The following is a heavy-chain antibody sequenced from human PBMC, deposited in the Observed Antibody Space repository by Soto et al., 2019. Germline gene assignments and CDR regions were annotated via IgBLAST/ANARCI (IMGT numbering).Heavy chain of an antibody. D-gene: IGHD3-10*01. CDR1: GFTFSTYT. CDR3: ARDILSGGAYPDS. CDR2: ISSGSSYI. V-gene: IGHV3-21*01. J-gene: IGHJ5*01. Sequence: GGSLRLSCAASGFTFSTYTMNWVRQAPGKGLEWISSISSGSSYIYYAGSVKGRFTISRDNAKNSLFLQMNSLRADDTAVYYCARDILSGGAYPDSWGQGTKVTVPS.